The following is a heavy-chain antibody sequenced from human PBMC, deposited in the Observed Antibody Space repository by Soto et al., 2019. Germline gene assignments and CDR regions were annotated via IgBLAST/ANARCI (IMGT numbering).Heavy chain of an antibody. D-gene: IGHD2-2*01. V-gene: IGHV3-30*18. CDR1: GFTFSSYG. Sequence: GGSLRLSCAASGFTFSSYGMHWVRQAPGKGLEWVAVISYDGSNKYYADSVKGRFTISRDNSKNTLYLQMNSLRAEDTAVYYCAKDPVVPAAMLDYWGQGTLVTVSS. CDR3: AKDPVVPAAMLDY. J-gene: IGHJ4*02. CDR2: ISYDGSNK.